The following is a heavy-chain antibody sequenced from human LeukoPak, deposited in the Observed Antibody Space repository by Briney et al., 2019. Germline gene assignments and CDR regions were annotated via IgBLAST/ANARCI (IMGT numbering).Heavy chain of an antibody. CDR3: AKSNIAVVSSGTETIKVSASFDS. V-gene: IGHV3-11*01. CDR2: ISGDGGDI. J-gene: IGHJ4*02. Sequence: TGGSLRLSCATSGFTFSDYYMSWIRQAPGKGLEWLSYISGDGGDINYADSVEGRFTVSRDNAKNALYLQMNSLRSEDTAVYYCAKSNIAVVSSGTETIKVSASFDSWGQGTLVTVSS. D-gene: IGHD2-2*01. CDR1: GFTFSDYY.